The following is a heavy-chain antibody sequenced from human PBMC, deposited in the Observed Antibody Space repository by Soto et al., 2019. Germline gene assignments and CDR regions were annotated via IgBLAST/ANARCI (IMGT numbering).Heavy chain of an antibody. CDR3: ARAGQNNWNYCFDY. D-gene: IGHD1-7*01. V-gene: IGHV4-59*01. CDR2: IYYSGST. CDR1: GGSISSYY. Sequence: SETLSLTCTVSGGSISSYYWSWIRQPPGKGLEWIGYIYYSGSTNYNPSLKSRITISVDTSKNQFSLKLSSVTAADTAVYYCARAGQNNWNYCFDYWGQGTLVTVSS. J-gene: IGHJ4*02.